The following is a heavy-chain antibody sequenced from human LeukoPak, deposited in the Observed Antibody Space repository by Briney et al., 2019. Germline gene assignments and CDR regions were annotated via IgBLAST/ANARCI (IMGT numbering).Heavy chain of an antibody. J-gene: IGHJ1*01. CDR3: AKGEYSSSWLEYFQH. CDR1: GFIFSDYY. CDR2: ISGSGGST. D-gene: IGHD6-13*01. Sequence: GGSLRLSCAASGFIFSDYYMSWIRQAPGKGLEWVSAISGSGGSTYYADSVKGRFTISRDNSKNTLYLQMNSLRAEDTAVYYCAKGEYSSSWLEYFQHWGQGTLVTVSS. V-gene: IGHV3-23*01.